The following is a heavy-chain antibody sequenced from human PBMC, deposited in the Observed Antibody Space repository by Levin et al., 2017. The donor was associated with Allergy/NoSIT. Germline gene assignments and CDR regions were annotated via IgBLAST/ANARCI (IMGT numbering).Heavy chain of an antibody. CDR3: AREVRFLEWYYYYGMDV. J-gene: IGHJ6*02. V-gene: IGHV1-8*01. D-gene: IGHD3-3*01. Sequence: ASVKVSCKASGYTFTSYDINWVRQATGQGLEWMGWMNPNSGNTGYAQKFQGRVTMSRNTSISTAYMELSSLRSEDTAVYYCAREVRFLEWYYYYGMDVWGQGTTVTVSS. CDR2: MNPNSGNT. CDR1: GYTFTSYD.